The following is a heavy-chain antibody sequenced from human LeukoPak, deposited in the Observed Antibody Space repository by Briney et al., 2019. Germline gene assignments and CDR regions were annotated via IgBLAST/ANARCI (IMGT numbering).Heavy chain of an antibody. CDR1: GLTFSTYA. D-gene: IGHD3-9*01. V-gene: IGHV3-23*01. Sequence: GGSLRLSCTASGLTFSTYALSWVRQTPGKGLEWLSVISATGSTTYYADSVRGRFTISRDNSKNTLYLQMNSLRAEDTAEYYCARVAGDILTGHKTGYYYAMDVWGQGTTVTVSS. J-gene: IGHJ6*02. CDR3: ARVAGDILTGHKTGYYYAMDV. CDR2: ISATGSTT.